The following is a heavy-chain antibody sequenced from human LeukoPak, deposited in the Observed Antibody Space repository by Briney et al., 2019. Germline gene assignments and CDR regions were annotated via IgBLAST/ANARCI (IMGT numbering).Heavy chain of an antibody. CDR3: ARDPSRFDAFDI. Sequence: PGGSLRLSCAASGFTFSNLWMSWVRQAPGKGLEWVANIKQDGSEKFYVDSVKGRFTISRDNANNSLCLQMNSLRAEDTAVYYCARDPSRFDAFDIWGQGTMVTVSS. CDR1: GFTFSNLW. CDR2: IKQDGSEK. J-gene: IGHJ3*02. D-gene: IGHD6-13*01. V-gene: IGHV3-7*03.